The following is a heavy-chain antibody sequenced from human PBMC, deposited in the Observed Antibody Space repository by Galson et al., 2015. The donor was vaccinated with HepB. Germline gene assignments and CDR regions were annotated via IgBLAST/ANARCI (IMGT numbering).Heavy chain of an antibody. V-gene: IGHV3-15*01. CDR2: IKSETDGGTT. CDR1: GFTFSNAW. J-gene: IGHJ6*02. Sequence: SLRLSCAASGFTFSNAWMSWVRQAPGKGLEWVGRIKSETDGGTTDYAAPVKGRFTISRDDSKNTLYLQMNSLKTEDTAVYYCTTDLLRDYYGMDVWGQGTTVTVSS. CDR3: TTDLLRDYYGMDV.